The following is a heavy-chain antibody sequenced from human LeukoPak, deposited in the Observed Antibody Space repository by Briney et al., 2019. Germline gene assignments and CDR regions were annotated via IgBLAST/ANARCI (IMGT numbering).Heavy chain of an antibody. J-gene: IGHJ4*02. CDR3: ARYAITFGGVIDHFDY. CDR2: ISGSGGTT. D-gene: IGHD3-16*02. CDR1: GFTFSSYG. Sequence: PGGSLGLSCAASGFTFSSYGMSWVRQAPGKGLEWVSAISGSGGTTYYADSVKGRFTFSRDNANNSLYLQMNSLRAEDTSVYYCARYAITFGGVIDHFDYWGQGTLVTVSS. V-gene: IGHV3-23*01.